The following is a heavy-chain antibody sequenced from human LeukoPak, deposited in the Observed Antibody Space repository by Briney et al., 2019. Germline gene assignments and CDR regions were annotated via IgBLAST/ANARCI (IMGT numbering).Heavy chain of an antibody. D-gene: IGHD6-13*01. CDR1: GYTFISYY. Sequence: ASVKVSCKASGYTFISYYIHWVRQAPGQGLEWMGIINPSGGSTSYAQQLQGRVTMTRDTSTSTVYMELSSLTSEDTAVYYCARGRIAAAGSCWGQGTLVTVSS. CDR3: ARGRIAAAGSC. J-gene: IGHJ4*02. CDR2: INPSGGST. V-gene: IGHV1-46*01.